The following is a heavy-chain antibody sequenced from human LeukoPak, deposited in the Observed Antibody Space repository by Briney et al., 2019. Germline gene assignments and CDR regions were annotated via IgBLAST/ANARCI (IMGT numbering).Heavy chain of an antibody. D-gene: IGHD3-10*01. CDR3: ARLSYGLAGSTYFYYMDV. Sequence: SETLSLTCTVSGDSINNYYWSWIRQPPGKGLEWIAYIYYSGSANYNSSLKSRVTISIDTSKNQFSLKVGSVTAADTAVYYCARLSYGLAGSTYFYYMDVWGKGTTVTVSS. J-gene: IGHJ6*03. CDR1: GDSINNYY. V-gene: IGHV4-59*01. CDR2: IYYSGSA.